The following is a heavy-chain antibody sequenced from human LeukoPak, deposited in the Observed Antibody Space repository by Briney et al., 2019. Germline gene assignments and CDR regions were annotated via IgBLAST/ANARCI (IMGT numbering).Heavy chain of an antibody. Sequence: ASVKVSCKASGYTFTSYGISWVRQAPGQGLEWMGWISAYNGNTNYAQKLQGRVTMTTDTSTSTAYMELRSLRSDDTAVYYCARDESRYCSSTSCYADAFDIWGQGTMVTVSS. CDR1: GYTFTSYG. CDR3: ARDESRYCSSTSCYADAFDI. D-gene: IGHD2-2*01. V-gene: IGHV1-18*01. J-gene: IGHJ3*02. CDR2: ISAYNGNT.